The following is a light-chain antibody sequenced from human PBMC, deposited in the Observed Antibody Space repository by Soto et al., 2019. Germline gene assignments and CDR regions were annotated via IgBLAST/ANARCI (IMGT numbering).Light chain of an antibody. V-gene: IGKV3-20*01. J-gene: IGKJ1*01. CDR1: QSVSNNF. Sequence: EIVLTQSPGTLSLSLGERATLSCRAIQSVSNNFLAWYQQKPGQAPRLLIYGASSRATGIPDRFSGSGSGTDFTLTISRLETEDFSVYYCQQYATSPPRTFGQGTKVDI. CDR2: GAS. CDR3: QQYATSPPRT.